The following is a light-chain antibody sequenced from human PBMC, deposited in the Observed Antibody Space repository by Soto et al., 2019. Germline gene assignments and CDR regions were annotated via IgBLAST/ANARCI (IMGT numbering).Light chain of an antibody. CDR3: QHYNSYSEA. V-gene: IGKV1-5*03. Sequence: DIQMTQSPSTLSGSVGDRVTITCRASQTISSWLAWYQQKPGKAPKLLIYKASTLKSGVSSRFSGSGSGTEFTLTISSLQPDYFATYYCQHYNSYSEAFCQGTKVELK. CDR1: QTISSW. J-gene: IGKJ1*01. CDR2: KAS.